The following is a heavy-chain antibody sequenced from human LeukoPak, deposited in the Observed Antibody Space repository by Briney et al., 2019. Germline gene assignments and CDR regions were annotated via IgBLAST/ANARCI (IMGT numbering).Heavy chain of an antibody. CDR1: GFTFSDYY. J-gene: IGHJ4*02. Sequence: GGSLRLSCAASGFTFSDYYMSRIRQAPGKGLEWVSYISSSGSTIYYADSVKGRFTISRDNAKNSLYLQMNSLRAEDTAVYYCARDVTAAGDKYYFDYWGQGTLVTVSS. CDR2: ISSSGSTI. D-gene: IGHD6-13*01. CDR3: ARDVTAAGDKYYFDY. V-gene: IGHV3-11*04.